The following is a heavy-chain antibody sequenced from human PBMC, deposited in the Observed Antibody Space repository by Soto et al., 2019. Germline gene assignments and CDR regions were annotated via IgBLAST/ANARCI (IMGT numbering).Heavy chain of an antibody. CDR1: GFNMRTYW. CDR2: SNSDGSST. J-gene: IGHJ4*01. CDR3: GKWGSGWPYYIVY. D-gene: IGHD6-19*01. Sequence: PRRSLRHSYGASGFNMRTYWLHWVRQAPGKGLVLVSRSNSDGSSTGYADSVKGRFTISIDNAKNSVYLQMNSLRAEDTAVYYCGKWGSGWPYYIVYRGHGPLVTVSS. V-gene: IGHV3-74*01.